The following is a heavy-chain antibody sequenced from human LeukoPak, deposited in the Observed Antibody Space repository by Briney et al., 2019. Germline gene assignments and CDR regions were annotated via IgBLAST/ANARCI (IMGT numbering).Heavy chain of an antibody. V-gene: IGHV4-4*02. CDR2: IYHSGST. D-gene: IGHD5-12*01. J-gene: IGHJ4*02. Sequence: PSGTLSLTCAVSGGSISSSNWWSWVRQPPGKGLEWIGEIYHSGSTNYNPSLKSRVTISVDTSKNQFSLKLSSVTAADTAVYYYARADSGYDFHYWGQGTLVTVSS. CDR1: GGSISSSNW. CDR3: ARADSGYDFHY.